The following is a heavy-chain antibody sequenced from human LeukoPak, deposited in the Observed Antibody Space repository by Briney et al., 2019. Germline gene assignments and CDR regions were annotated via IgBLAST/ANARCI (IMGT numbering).Heavy chain of an antibody. D-gene: IGHD1-26*01. Sequence: SETLSLTCTVSGGSVSSGSYYWSWIRQPPGKGLEWIGYIYYSGSTNYNPSLESRVTISVDTSKNQFSLKLSSVTAADTAVYYCARDQDWDLQPLRYFDYWGQGTLVTVSS. CDR3: ARDQDWDLQPLRYFDY. CDR1: GGSVSSGSYY. CDR2: IYYSGST. J-gene: IGHJ4*02. V-gene: IGHV4-61*01.